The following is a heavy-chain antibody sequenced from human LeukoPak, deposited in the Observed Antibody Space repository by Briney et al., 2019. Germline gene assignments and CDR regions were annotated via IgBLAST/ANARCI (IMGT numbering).Heavy chain of an antibody. CDR2: FDPEDGET. D-gene: IGHD5-18*01. J-gene: IGHJ6*03. CDR1: GYTFTGYY. Sequence: GASVKVSCKASGYTFTGYYMHWVRQAPGKGLEWMGGFDPEDGETIYAQKFQGRVTMTEDTSTDTAYMELSSLRSEDTAVYYCATGGRGYSYGYYYYYYMDVWGKGTTVTVSS. CDR3: ATGGRGYSYGYYYYYYMDV. V-gene: IGHV1-24*01.